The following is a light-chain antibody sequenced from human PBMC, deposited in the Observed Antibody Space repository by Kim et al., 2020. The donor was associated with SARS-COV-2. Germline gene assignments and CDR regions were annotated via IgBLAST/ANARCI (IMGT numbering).Light chain of an antibody. CDR2: GKN. Sequence: VALGQTVRITCQGDSLRSYYATWYQQKPGQAPILVIYGKNNRPSGIQDRFSGSSSGNTASLTITGTQAGDEADYYCNSRDSNNNVLFGGGTRLTVL. CDR1: SLRSYY. J-gene: IGLJ2*01. CDR3: NSRDSNNNVL. V-gene: IGLV3-19*01.